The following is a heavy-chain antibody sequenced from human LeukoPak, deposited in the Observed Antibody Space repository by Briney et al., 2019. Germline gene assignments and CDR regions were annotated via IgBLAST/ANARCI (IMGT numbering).Heavy chain of an antibody. D-gene: IGHD6-19*01. J-gene: IGHJ4*02. CDR3: AKAGIGVVGYFDY. Sequence: GGSLRLSCAASGFTFNSYAMSWVRQAPGKGLEWVSAIRGSGGGTYYADSVKGRFTISRDNSKNTLYLQMNSLRDEDTALYYCAKAGIGVVGYFDYWGQGTPVTVSP. CDR1: GFTFNSYA. CDR2: IRGSGGGT. V-gene: IGHV3-23*01.